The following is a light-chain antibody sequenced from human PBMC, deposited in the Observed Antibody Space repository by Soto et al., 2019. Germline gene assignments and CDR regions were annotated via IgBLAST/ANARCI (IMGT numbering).Light chain of an antibody. CDR1: RTISSY. Sequence: DIQMTQSPSSLSASVGDRVTITCRSSRTISSYLNWYQQKPGKAPKLLIYAASSLQSGVPSRFSGSGSGTDFTLTISSLEPEDFAVYYCQQRSNWPPITFGQGTRLEIK. J-gene: IGKJ5*01. V-gene: IGKV1-39*01. CDR2: AAS. CDR3: QQRSNWPPIT.